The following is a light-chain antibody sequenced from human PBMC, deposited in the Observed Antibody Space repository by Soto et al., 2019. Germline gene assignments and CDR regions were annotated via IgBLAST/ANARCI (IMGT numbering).Light chain of an antibody. Sequence: DIQMTQSPSTLSASVGDRVTITCRASQSIIYWLAWYQQRPGKAPKLLIYDVSTLESGVPSRFSGSGSGTEFTLTISSLQADDFATYYCQQYNSYISFGPGTKVDFK. CDR1: QSIIYW. J-gene: IGKJ3*01. CDR2: DVS. V-gene: IGKV1-5*01. CDR3: QQYNSYIS.